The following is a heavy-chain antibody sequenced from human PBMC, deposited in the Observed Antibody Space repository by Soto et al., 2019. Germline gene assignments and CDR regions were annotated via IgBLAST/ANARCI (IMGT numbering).Heavy chain of an antibody. J-gene: IGHJ6*02. D-gene: IGHD2-2*01. Sequence: QVQLQESGPGLVKPSGTLSLTCAVSGGSISSSNWWSWVRQPPGKGLEWIGEIYHSGSTNYNPSLKSRVPISVDKSKNQFSLKLSSVTAADTAVYYCARETYCISTSCYRYGMDVWGQGTTVTVSS. CDR1: GGSISSSNW. CDR3: ARETYCISTSCYRYGMDV. V-gene: IGHV4-4*02. CDR2: IYHSGST.